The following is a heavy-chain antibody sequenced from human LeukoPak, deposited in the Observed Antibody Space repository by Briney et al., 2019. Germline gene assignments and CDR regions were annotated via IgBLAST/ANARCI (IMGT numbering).Heavy chain of an antibody. CDR3: ARAQGAHWGYWFDP. CDR2: INPNSGGT. Sequence: ASVKVSCKVSGYTFTGYYMHLVQQAPGQGLEWMGRINPNSGGTNYAQKFQGRVTMTRDTSISTAYMELSRLRSDDTAVYYCARAQGAHWGYWFDPWGQGTLVTVSS. D-gene: IGHD3-16*01. J-gene: IGHJ5*02. CDR1: GYTFTGYY. V-gene: IGHV1-2*06.